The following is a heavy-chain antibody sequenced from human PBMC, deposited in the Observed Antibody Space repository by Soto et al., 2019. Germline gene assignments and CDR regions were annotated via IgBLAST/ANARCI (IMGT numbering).Heavy chain of an antibody. CDR1: GYTFTSYY. D-gene: IGHD3-3*01. CDR2: INPSGGST. CDR3: ARDLPWSGYYTDRRSPLDP. V-gene: IGHV1-46*01. J-gene: IGHJ5*02. Sequence: ASVKVSCKASGYTFTSYYMHWVRQAPGQGLEWMGIINPSGGSTSYAQKFQGRVTMTRDTSTSTVYMELSSLRSEDTAVYYCARDLPWSGYYTDRRSPLDPWGQGTLVTVSS.